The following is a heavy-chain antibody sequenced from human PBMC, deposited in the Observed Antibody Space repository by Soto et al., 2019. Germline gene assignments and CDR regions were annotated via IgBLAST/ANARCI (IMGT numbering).Heavy chain of an antibody. V-gene: IGHV4-59*01. D-gene: IGHD1-26*01. CDR2: IYYSGST. J-gene: IGHJ5*02. CDR3: ARDGATSWCNA. Sequence: SETLSLTCTVSGGSISSYYWSWIRQPPGKGLEWIGYIYYSGSTNYNPSLNSRDSISVDTSTNQFSLKLSSVTAADPAVEYCARDGATSWCNAWGQRNLVTVSS. CDR1: GGSISSYY.